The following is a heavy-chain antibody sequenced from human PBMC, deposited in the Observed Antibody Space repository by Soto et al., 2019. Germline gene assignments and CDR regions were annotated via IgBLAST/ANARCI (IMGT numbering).Heavy chain of an antibody. CDR3: ASIWSGYYMGDNWFDP. D-gene: IGHD3-3*01. J-gene: IGHJ5*02. V-gene: IGHV4-34*01. Sequence: QVQLQQWGAGLLKPAETLSLTCSVYGGSLSGHYWGWIRQSPGKGLEWLGEINHSGNTNYNPSLKSRVSISVDTSKNQFSLRLTSVTAADTAVYYCASIWSGYYMGDNWFDPWGQGSLVIVS. CDR2: INHSGNT. CDR1: GGSLSGHY.